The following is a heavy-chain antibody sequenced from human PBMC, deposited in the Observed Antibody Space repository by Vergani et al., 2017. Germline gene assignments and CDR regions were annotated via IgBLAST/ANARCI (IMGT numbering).Heavy chain of an antibody. CDR1: GVSINTYF. Sequence: QVQLQESGPGLVKPSETLSLTCTVSGVSINTYFWSWIRQPTGKGLEWVGHVDNSGSTYYNPSLKSRVTISVDTSKNQFSLKLSSVTAADTAVYYCARLSPDSSRGYYFDYWGQGTLVTVSS. V-gene: IGHV4-4*08. CDR3: ARLSPDSSRGYYFDY. D-gene: IGHD3-22*01. J-gene: IGHJ4*02. CDR2: VDNSGST.